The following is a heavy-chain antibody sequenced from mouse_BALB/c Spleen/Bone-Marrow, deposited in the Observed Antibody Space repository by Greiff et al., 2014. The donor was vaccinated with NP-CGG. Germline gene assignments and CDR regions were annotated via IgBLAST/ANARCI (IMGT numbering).Heavy chain of an antibody. CDR1: GYTFSSYW. J-gene: IGHJ4*01. CDR2: ILPGRGST. CDR3: ARWDTTAMDY. Sequence: QVQLQQSXAELMKPGASVKISCKAPGYTFSSYWIEWVKQRPGHGLEWIGEILPGRGSTNYNEKFKGKATFTSDTSSNTAYMQLSSLTSEDSAVYYCARWDTTAMDYWGQGTSVTVSS. D-gene: IGHD1-1*01. V-gene: IGHV1-9*01.